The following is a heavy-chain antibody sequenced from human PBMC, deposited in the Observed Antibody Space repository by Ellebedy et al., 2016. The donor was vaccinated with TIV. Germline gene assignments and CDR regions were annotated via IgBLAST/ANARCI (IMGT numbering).Heavy chain of an antibody. CDR1: GDSVSLNSAA. V-gene: IGHV6-1*01. CDR3: AREGPGYDY. D-gene: IGHD3-9*01. Sequence: SQTLSLTCXISGDSVSLNSAAWNWIRQSPSRGLEWLGRTYFRSKWYHDYAVSVKGRLSISPDTSKNQFSLQLNSLTPEDTAVYYCAREGPGYDYWGQGTLVTVSS. J-gene: IGHJ4*02. CDR2: TYFRSKWYH.